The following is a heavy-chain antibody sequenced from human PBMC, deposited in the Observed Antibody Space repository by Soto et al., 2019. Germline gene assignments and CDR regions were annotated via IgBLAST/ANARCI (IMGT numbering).Heavy chain of an antibody. J-gene: IGHJ3*02. D-gene: IGHD2-15*01. V-gene: IGHV4-39*01. CDR1: GGSISSSSYY. CDR2: IYYSGST. CDR3: ARRPIVVRRAGAFDI. Sequence: SETLSLSCTVSGGSISSSSYYWGWIRQPPGKGLEWIGSIYYSGSTYYNPSLKSRVTISVDTSKNQFSLKLSSVTAADTAVYYCARRPIVVRRAGAFDIWGQGTMVTVSS.